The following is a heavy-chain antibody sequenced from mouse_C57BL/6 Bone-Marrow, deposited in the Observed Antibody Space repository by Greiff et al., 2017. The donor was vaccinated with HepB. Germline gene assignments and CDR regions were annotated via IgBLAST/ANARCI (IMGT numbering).Heavy chain of an antibody. D-gene: IGHD1-1*01. J-gene: IGHJ1*03. Sequence: VQLQQSGPELVKPGASVKISCKASGYAFSSSWMNWVKQRPGKGLEWIGRIYPGDGDTNYNGKFKGKATLTADKSSSTAYLQLSSLTSEDSAVYFCARRIAGSSYCYFDFWGKGTTVTVSA. CDR1: GYAFSSSW. CDR3: ARRIAGSSYCYFDF. V-gene: IGHV1-82*01. CDR2: IYPGDGDT.